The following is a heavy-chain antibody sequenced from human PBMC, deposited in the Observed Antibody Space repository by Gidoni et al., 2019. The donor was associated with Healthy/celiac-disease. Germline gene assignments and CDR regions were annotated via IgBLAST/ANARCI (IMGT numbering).Heavy chain of an antibody. D-gene: IGHD3-16*01. CDR3: ARGLRHAFDI. CDR2: SNHSGST. Sequence: QVQLQQWCAVLFKPSETLSLTCAVYGGSFSGYYWSWIRQPPGKGLAWIGKSNHSGSTNYNPSLKSRVTISEDTYKNQFSLKLSSVTDADTDVYYCARGLRHAFDIWGQGTMVTVSS. CDR1: GGSFSGYY. V-gene: IGHV4-34*01. J-gene: IGHJ3*02.